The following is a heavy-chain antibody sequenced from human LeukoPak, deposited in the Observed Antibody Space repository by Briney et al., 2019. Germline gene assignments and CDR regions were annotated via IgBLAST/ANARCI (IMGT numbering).Heavy chain of an antibody. CDR1: GGSISSSTYY. V-gene: IGHV4-39*07. CDR3: AREGGWGTPYFDY. J-gene: IGHJ4*02. CDR2: IYSSGST. D-gene: IGHD7-27*01. Sequence: SETLSLTCTVSGGSISSSTYYWGWIRQPPGKGLEWIGSIYSSGSTYYNPSLKSRVTISVDTSKNQFSLKLSSVTAADTAVYYCAREGGWGTPYFDYWGQGTLVTVSS.